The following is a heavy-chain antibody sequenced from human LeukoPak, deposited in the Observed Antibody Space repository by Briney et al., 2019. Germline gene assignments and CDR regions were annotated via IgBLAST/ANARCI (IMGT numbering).Heavy chain of an antibody. CDR2: ISGSGGNT. CDR1: GFTFSSYA. J-gene: IGHJ4*02. D-gene: IGHD2-2*01. V-gene: IGHV3-23*01. CDR3: AKGRSGYCSSTSCQDTFDY. Sequence: GGSLRLSCAASGFTFSSYAMSWVRQAPGKGLEWVSAISGSGGNTYYADSVKGRFTISRDNSKNTLYLQMNSLRAEDTAVYYCAKGRSGYCSSTSCQDTFDYWGQGTLVTVSS.